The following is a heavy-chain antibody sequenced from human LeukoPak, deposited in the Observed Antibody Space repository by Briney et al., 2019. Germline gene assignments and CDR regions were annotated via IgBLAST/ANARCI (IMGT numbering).Heavy chain of an antibody. CDR1: GGTFSSYA. J-gene: IGHJ2*01. V-gene: IGHV1-69*13. Sequence: SVKVSCKASGGTFSSYAISWVRQAPGQGLEWMGGIIPIFGTANYAQKFQGRVTITADESTSTAYMELSSLRSEDTAVYYCARSRNIGISNIMGWYFDLWGRGTLVTVSP. D-gene: IGHD5-12*01. CDR2: IIPIFGTA. CDR3: ARSRNIGISNIMGWYFDL.